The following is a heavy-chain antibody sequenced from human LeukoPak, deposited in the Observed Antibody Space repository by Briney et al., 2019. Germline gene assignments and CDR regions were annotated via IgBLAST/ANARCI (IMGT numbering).Heavy chain of an antibody. CDR1: GYTFTAYY. Sequence: ASVKVSCKASGYTFTAYYVHWVRQAPGQGLEWIGWINPNTGDTNYAPKFQGRVTMIKDTSTNSAYMELNKLASDDTAVYYCGRGNKSFDPWGQGTLVTVSS. CDR2: INPNTGDT. J-gene: IGHJ5*02. CDR3: GRGNKSFDP. V-gene: IGHV1-2*02.